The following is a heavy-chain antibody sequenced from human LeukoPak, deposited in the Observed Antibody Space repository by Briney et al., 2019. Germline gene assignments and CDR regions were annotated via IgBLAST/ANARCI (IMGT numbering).Heavy chain of an antibody. V-gene: IGHV4-4*07. CDR3: ARVIGSSWLYYFDY. CDR1: VGSISSDI. D-gene: IGHD6-13*01. Sequence: PETLSLTCIVSVGSISSDIGSWIRQPVGKGLEWVGRIYNGVSTNYNPSLKSRVTMSVDPSKNQFSQKLTSVTAADTAVYYCARVIGSSWLYYFDYWGQETQVTVSS. J-gene: IGHJ4*02. CDR2: IYNGVST.